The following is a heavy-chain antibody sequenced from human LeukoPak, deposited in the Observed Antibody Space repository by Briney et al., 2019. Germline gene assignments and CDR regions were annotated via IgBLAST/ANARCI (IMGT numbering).Heavy chain of an antibody. Sequence: SETLSLTCTVSGGSISSGGYYWSWIRQHPGKGLEWIGYIYYSGSTNYNPSLKSRVTISVDTSKNQFSLKLSSVTAADTAVYYCARHVPRGYYDFWSGYSDQAFDIWGQGTMVTVSS. CDR1: GGSISSGGYY. J-gene: IGHJ3*02. CDR2: IYYSGST. V-gene: IGHV4-61*08. CDR3: ARHVPRGYYDFWSGYSDQAFDI. D-gene: IGHD3-3*01.